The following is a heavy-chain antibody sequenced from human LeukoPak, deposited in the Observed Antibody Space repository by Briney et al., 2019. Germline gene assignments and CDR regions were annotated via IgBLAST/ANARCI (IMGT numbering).Heavy chain of an antibody. CDR3: AGYCSSTSCPQTDY. D-gene: IGHD2-2*01. Sequence: GGSLRLSCAASGFTFSSYWMHWVRQAPGKVLVWVSRINSDGSSTSYADSVKGRFTISRDNAKNTLYPQMNSLRAEDTAVYYCAGYCSSTSCPQTDYWGQGTLVTVSS. V-gene: IGHV3-74*01. CDR1: GFTFSSYW. J-gene: IGHJ4*02. CDR2: INSDGSST.